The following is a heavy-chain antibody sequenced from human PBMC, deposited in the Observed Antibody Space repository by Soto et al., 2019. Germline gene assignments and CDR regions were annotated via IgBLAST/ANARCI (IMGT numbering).Heavy chain of an antibody. CDR1: GGSISSGGYS. J-gene: IGHJ4*02. V-gene: IGHV4-30-2*01. CDR2: MYHSRST. CDR3: ARVTDY. Sequence: QLQLQESGSGLVKPSQTLSLTCAVSGGSISSGGYSWSWIRQPPGKGLEWIGYMYHSRSTYYNPSRKSRVTISIVMSMYQFTLKLSSVTAAHTAVYYFARVTDYWGQGILVPVSS.